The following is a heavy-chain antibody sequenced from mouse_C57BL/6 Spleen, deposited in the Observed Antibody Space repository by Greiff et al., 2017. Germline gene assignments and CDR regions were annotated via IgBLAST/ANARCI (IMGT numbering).Heavy chain of an antibody. Sequence: DVKLQESGPGMVKPSQSLSLTCTVTGYSITSGYDWHWIRHFPGNKLEWMGYISYSGSTNYNPSLKSRISITHDTSKNHFFLKLNSVTTEDTATYYCARGGSSYPFAYWGQGTLVTVSA. V-gene: IGHV3-1*01. CDR2: ISYSGST. J-gene: IGHJ3*01. CDR3: ARGGSSYPFAY. CDR1: GYSITSGYD. D-gene: IGHD1-1*01.